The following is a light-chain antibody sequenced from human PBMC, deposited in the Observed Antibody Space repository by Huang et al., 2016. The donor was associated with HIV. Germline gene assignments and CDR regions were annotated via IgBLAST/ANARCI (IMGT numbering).Light chain of an antibody. J-gene: IGKJ3*01. CDR1: QSVGSY. V-gene: IGKV3-20*01. Sequence: EIVLTQSPGTLSLSPGERATLSCRASQSVGSYLAWYQQKPGQAPRLLIYGASTRVTGIPDSFSGGGSGTDFTLSISRLEPEDFAVYYCQQYERPPDTFGPGTKVNIK. CDR2: GAS. CDR3: QQYERPPDT.